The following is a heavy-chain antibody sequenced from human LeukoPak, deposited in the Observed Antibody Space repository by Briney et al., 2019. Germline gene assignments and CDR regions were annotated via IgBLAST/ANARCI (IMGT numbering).Heavy chain of an antibody. J-gene: IGHJ6*03. D-gene: IGHD5-18*01. Sequence: SETLSLTCAVCGGSFSGYYWSWIRQPPGKGLEWIGEINHSGSTNYNPSLKSRVTISVDTSKNQFSLKLSSVTAADTAVYYCARWQLWSSHYYYYMDVWGKGTTVTVSS. CDR2: INHSGST. V-gene: IGHV4-34*01. CDR3: ARWQLWSSHYYYYMDV. CDR1: GGSFSGYY.